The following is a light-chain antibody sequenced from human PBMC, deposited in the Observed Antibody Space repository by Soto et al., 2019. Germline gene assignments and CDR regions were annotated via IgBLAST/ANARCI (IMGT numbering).Light chain of an antibody. V-gene: IGKV3-11*02. J-gene: IGKJ5*01. CDR2: CSS. CDR3: QQRSNCSTST. CDR1: QSVHNF. Sequence: DISLSQSPGTLSLSPGESATLFWKXSQSVHNFLSWYQQKPGQAPRILIICSSNRAAGGLARCSGSRSGRDVTLTIISLEPEDYAVYYYQQRSNCSTSTFGQGTRLDIK.